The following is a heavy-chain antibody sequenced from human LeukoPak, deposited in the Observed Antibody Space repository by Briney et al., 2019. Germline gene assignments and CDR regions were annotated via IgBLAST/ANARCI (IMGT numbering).Heavy chain of an antibody. Sequence: GGSLRLSCAASGFTFSNAWMSWVRQAPGKGLEWVGRIKSKTDGGTTDYAAPVKGRFTISRDNSKNTLYLQMNSLRAEDTAVYYCARDETRGDCTNGVCLNYYYYYMDVWGKGTTVTVSS. V-gene: IGHV3-15*01. CDR2: IKSKTDGGTT. CDR3: ARDETRGDCTNGVCLNYYYYYMDV. J-gene: IGHJ6*03. CDR1: GFTFSNAW. D-gene: IGHD2-8*01.